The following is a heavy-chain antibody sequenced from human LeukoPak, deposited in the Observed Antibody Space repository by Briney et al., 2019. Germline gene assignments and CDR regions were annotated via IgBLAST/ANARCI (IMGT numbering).Heavy chain of an antibody. Sequence: GGSLRLSCAASGFIFSNSVVSWVRQAPGKGLEWVSAIRGSGSSTYYADSVKGRFTISRDNSKNSLYLQMNSLRAEDTGVYYCARLRRNSDKSGFYYYYDYWGQGTLVTVSS. CDR3: ARLRRNSDKSGFYYYYDY. CDR2: IRGSGSST. J-gene: IGHJ4*02. D-gene: IGHD3-22*01. V-gene: IGHV3-23*01. CDR1: GFIFSNSV.